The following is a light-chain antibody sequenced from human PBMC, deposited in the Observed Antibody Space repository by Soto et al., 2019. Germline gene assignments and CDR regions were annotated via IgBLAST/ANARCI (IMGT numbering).Light chain of an antibody. CDR2: GAS. J-gene: IGKJ1*01. V-gene: IGKV3-15*01. CDR3: QQYNNWPQT. Sequence: EIVMTQSPAPLSVSPGEIATLSCRASQSVSSNLAWYQQKPGQAPRLLIYGASTRATGIPARFSGSRSGTEFTLTISSLQSEDFAVYYCQQYNNWPQTFGQGTKVEIK. CDR1: QSVSSN.